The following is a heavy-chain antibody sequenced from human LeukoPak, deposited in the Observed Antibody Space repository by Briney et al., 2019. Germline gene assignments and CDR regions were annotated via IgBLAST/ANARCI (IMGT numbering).Heavy chain of an antibody. D-gene: IGHD1-26*01. J-gene: IGHJ4*02. V-gene: IGHV3-66*02. CDR1: GFTVSSNY. CDR3: ARVLVGATFQDYFDY. CDR2: IYSGGST. Sequence: PGGSLRLSCAASGFTVSSNYMSWVGQAPGKGLEWVSVIYSGGSTYYADSVKGRFTISRDNSKNTLYLQMNSLRAEDTAVYYCARVLVGATFQDYFDYRGQGTLVTVSS.